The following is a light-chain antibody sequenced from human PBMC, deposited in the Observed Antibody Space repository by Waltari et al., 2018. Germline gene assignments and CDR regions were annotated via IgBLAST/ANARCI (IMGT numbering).Light chain of an antibody. CDR1: QSVSRS. CDR2: GTS. Sequence: QSPGTLSLSPGERATLSCRASQSVSRSLAWYQQKPGQAPRLLIYGTSIRATGIPDRFSGSGSGTDFSLTISRLESEDFAVYYCQHYVRLPATFGQGTKVEIK. CDR3: QHYVRLPAT. V-gene: IGKV3-20*01. J-gene: IGKJ1*01.